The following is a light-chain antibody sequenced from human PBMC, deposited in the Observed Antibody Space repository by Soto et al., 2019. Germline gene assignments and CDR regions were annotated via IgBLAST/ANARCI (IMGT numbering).Light chain of an antibody. CDR3: QQRRNWPPIT. CDR2: DAS. CDR1: QSVSSY. Sequence: EIVLTQSPATLSLSPGERATLSCRASQSVSSYLAWYQQKPGQAPRLLIYDASNRATGIPARFSGSGSGTDFTLTISSLEPEDFACYSGQQRRNWPPITFGHGTRLEIK. V-gene: IGKV3-11*01. J-gene: IGKJ5*01.